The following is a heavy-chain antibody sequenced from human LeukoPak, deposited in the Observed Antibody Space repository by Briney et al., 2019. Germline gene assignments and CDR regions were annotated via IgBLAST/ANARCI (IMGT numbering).Heavy chain of an antibody. Sequence: GGSLRLSCAASGFTFSSYSMNWVRQAPGKGLEWVSYISSSSSTIYYADSVKGRFTISRDNAKNSLYLQMNSLRAEDTAVYYCARDKREFQVLFRKYYDSMDVWGKGTTVIVSS. V-gene: IGHV3-48*01. J-gene: IGHJ6*03. CDR3: ARDKREFQVLFRKYYDSMDV. CDR1: GFTFSSYS. D-gene: IGHD3-10*01. CDR2: ISSSSSTI.